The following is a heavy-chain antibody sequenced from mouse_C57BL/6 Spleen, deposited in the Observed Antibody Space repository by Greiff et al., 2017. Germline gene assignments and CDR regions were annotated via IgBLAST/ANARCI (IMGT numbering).Heavy chain of an antibody. V-gene: IGHV5-6*01. J-gene: IGHJ3*01. D-gene: IGHD2-12*01. CDR2: ISSGGSYT. Sequence: EVQVVESGGDLVKPGGSLKLSCAASGFTFSSYGMSWVRQTPDKRLEWVATISSGGSYTYYPDSVKGRFTISIDNATNTLYLQLSSLKSEDTAMYYCARHNDGRAWIAYWGKGILVTVSA. CDR3: ARHNDGRAWIAY. CDR1: GFTFSSYG.